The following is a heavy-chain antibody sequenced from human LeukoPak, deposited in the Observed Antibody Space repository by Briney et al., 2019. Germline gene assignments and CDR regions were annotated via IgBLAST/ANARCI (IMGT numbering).Heavy chain of an antibody. J-gene: IGHJ4*02. V-gene: IGHV3-7*01. D-gene: IGHD4-17*01. CDR2: IKQDGSET. CDR3: ARDGDYIMPPFDY. Sequence: GGSLRLSCAASGFTFTRYWMSWVRQAPGRGLEWVANIKQDGSETHYVDSVKGRFTISRDNARNLMYLQMNSLRDDDTAVYYCARDGDYIMPPFDYWGQGILVTVSS. CDR1: GFTFTRYW.